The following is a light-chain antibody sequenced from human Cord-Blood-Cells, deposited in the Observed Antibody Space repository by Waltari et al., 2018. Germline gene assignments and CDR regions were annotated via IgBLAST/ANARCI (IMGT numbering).Light chain of an antibody. CDR3: QQYGSSPLT. V-gene: IGKV3-20*01. Sequence: EIVLTQSPGPLSSSPGERATLSCRARQSVSSSYLAWYQQKPGQAPRLLISGASSRATGIPDRFSGSGSGTDFTLTISRLEPEDFAVYYCQQYGSSPLTFGGGTKVEIK. J-gene: IGKJ4*01. CDR2: GAS. CDR1: QSVSSSY.